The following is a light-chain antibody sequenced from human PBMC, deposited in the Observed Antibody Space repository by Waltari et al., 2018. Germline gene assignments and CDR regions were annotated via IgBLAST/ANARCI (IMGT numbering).Light chain of an antibody. CDR3: QVWDSSSDRVL. CDR2: DDT. V-gene: IGLV3-21*02. CDR1: NISGKF. J-gene: IGLJ2*01. Sequence: SYVLTQPSSVSVAPGQTATITCGGTNISGKFVHWYQQRSGQAPVLVVYDDTDRASGIPDRFSGSHSGSTATLTISGVEVGDEADYYCQVWDSSSDRVLFGGGTQLTVL.